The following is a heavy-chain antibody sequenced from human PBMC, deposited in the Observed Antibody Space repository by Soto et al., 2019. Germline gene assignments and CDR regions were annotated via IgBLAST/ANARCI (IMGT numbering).Heavy chain of an antibody. Sequence: SETLSLTCTVSGGSISNFYWSWIRQPPGKGLEWIGYISYSGNTNYNPSLKSRVSISVDTSKNQLSLNLASVTAADTAVYYCARAPMVLSRSYFDSWGQGTPVTVSS. CDR1: GGSISNFY. D-gene: IGHD2-8*01. J-gene: IGHJ4*02. CDR2: ISYSGNT. CDR3: ARAPMVLSRSYFDS. V-gene: IGHV4-59*01.